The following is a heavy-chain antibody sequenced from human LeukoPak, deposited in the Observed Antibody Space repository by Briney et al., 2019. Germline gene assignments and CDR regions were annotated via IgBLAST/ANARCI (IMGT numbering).Heavy chain of an antibody. V-gene: IGHV3-43*02. D-gene: IGHD2-15*01. Sequence: GGSLRLSCAASGFNLGANSMHWARQVPGKGLEWFSLVNGDGYTYYPASVNGRFTVYRDNSKNSLYLQMRSLRPEDTALYSCAKDIGGGLLEYWGQGTLVTVSS. J-gene: IGHJ4*02. CDR3: AKDIGGGLLEY. CDR2: VNGDGYT. CDR1: GFNLGANS.